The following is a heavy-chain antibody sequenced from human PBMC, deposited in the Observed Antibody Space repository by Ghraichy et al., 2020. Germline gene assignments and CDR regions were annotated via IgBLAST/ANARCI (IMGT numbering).Heavy chain of an antibody. J-gene: IGHJ4*02. V-gene: IGHV3-30*18. CDR3: AKGGPGDSHYGYYFDY. CDR2: ISYDGSHG. CDR1: AHACTPSR. Sequence: GGSLRLSETGRAHACTPSRMRSAYPASGLKKKRMAVISYDGSHGYYADSVKGRFTISRDNSKNTLYLQMNSLRAEDTAGYYCAKGGPGDSHYGYYFDYWGQGTLVTGS. D-gene: IGHD4-17*01.